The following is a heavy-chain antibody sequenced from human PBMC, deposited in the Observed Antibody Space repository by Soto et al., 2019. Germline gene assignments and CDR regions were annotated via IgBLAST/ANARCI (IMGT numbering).Heavy chain of an antibody. CDR1: GGSISSGGYY. J-gene: IGHJ5*02. CDR3: ARETYYYDSSGYPNWFDP. CDR2: IYYSGST. V-gene: IGHV4-31*03. D-gene: IGHD3-22*01. Sequence: KTSETLSLTCTVSGGSISSGGYYWSWIRQHPGKGLEWIGYIYYSGSTHYNPSLKSRVTISVDTSKNQFSLKLSSVTAADTAVYYCARETYYYDSSGYPNWFDPWGQGTLVTVSS.